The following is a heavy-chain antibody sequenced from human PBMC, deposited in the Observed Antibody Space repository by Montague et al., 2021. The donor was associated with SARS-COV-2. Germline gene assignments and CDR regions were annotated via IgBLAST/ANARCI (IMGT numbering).Heavy chain of an antibody. Sequence: SETLSLTCSVSGGSISSTSFFWAWIRQPPGKGLGWVGSMYSSGTTYYNPSLKSRVTISGDTSRNQLSVRLSSVTAADTAVYYCARSISGWFIYWGQGTLVTVSS. CDR3: ARSISGWFIY. J-gene: IGHJ4*02. CDR1: GGSISSTSFF. V-gene: IGHV4-39*01. D-gene: IGHD6-19*01. CDR2: MYSSGTT.